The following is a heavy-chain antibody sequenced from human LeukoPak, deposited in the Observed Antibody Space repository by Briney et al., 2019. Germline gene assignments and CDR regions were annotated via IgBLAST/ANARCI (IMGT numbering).Heavy chain of an antibody. Sequence: ASVKVSCKASGYTFTNFGVSWVRQAPGQGLEWMGWISAYNGNTNYAQRLQGRITMTTDTSTNTAYMELRSLRSDDTAVYYCSRSGPGSCSGGSCYSNHWGQGTLVTVSS. CDR1: GYTFTNFG. CDR2: ISAYNGNT. D-gene: IGHD2-15*01. J-gene: IGHJ5*02. V-gene: IGHV1-18*01. CDR3: SRSGPGSCSGGSCYSNH.